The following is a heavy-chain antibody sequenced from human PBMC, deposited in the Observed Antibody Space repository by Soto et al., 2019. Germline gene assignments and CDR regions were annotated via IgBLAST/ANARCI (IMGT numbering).Heavy chain of an antibody. D-gene: IGHD2-15*01. V-gene: IGHV4-39*01. CDR2: MFYSGLT. J-gene: IGHJ6*02. CDR1: GYSVTSSDYY. CDR3: APLSVSLSGPYGIHV. Sequence: SSETLSLTCSVSGYSVTSSDYYWAWIRQPPGKGLEWIGSMFYSGLTYYNPPLKSRVTLSVDTSKNQFSVRLNSVTAADTAVYYCAPLSVSLSGPYGIHVWGQGTTVTVSS.